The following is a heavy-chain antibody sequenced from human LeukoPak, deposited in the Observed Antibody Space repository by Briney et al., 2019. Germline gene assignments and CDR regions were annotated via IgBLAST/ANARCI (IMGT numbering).Heavy chain of an antibody. CDR1: GGSFSGYY. D-gene: IGHD1-26*01. CDR3: ARGTWWELRPPDAFDI. Sequence: SETLSLTCGIYGGSFSGYYWSWIRQPPGKGLEWIGEINHSGSTNYNPSLKSRVTISVDTSKNQFSLKLSSVTAADTAVYYCARGTWWELRPPDAFDIWGQGTMVTVSS. J-gene: IGHJ3*02. CDR2: INHSGST. V-gene: IGHV4-34*01.